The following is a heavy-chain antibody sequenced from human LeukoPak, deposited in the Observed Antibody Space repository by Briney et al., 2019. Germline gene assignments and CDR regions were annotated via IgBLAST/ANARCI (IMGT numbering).Heavy chain of an antibody. CDR3: ARGSRSYNWFDP. J-gene: IGHJ5*02. Sequence: GGSLRLSCAASGFSFSGYSMNWVRQAPGKGLEWVSSISSSSSYIYYADSVKGRFTTSRDNAKNSLYLQMNSLRAEDTAVYYCARGSRSYNWFDPWGQGTLVTVSS. V-gene: IGHV3-21*01. CDR2: ISSSSSYI. CDR1: GFSFSGYS.